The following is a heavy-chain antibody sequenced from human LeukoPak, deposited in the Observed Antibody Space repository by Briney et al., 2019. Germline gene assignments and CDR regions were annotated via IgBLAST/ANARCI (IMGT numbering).Heavy chain of an antibody. J-gene: IGHJ5*02. CDR1: GYSFTNYW. CDR3: ARHGGYCPNGVCYKENWFDP. CDR2: IYPGDSDT. D-gene: IGHD2-8*01. V-gene: IGHV5-51*01. Sequence: GESLKISCKGSGYSFTNYWIGWVRQMPGKGLEGMGIIYPGDSDTRYSPSFQGQVTISADESISTAYLQWSSLKASDTAMYYCARHGGYCPNGVCYKENWFDPWGQGTLVTVSS.